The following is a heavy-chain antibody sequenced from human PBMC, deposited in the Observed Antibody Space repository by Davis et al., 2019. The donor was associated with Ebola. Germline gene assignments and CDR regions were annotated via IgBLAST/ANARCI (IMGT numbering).Heavy chain of an antibody. V-gene: IGHV3-48*01. J-gene: IGHJ5*02. CDR3: ARQGANGGNTEFDP. CDR2: ISSSSSTI. CDR1: GFTFSSYS. Sequence: GESLKISCAASGFTFSSYSMNWVRQAPGKGLEWVSYISSSSSTIYYADSVKGRFTISRDNAKNSLYLQMNSLRASDSAMYCCARQGANGGNTEFDPWGQGTLVTVSS. D-gene: IGHD2-15*01.